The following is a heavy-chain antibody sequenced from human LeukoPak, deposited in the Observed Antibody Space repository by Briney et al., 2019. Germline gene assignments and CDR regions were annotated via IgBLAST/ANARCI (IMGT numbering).Heavy chain of an antibody. Sequence: SETLSLTCTVSGGSISSYYWSWIRQPPGKGLEWIGYIYYSGSTNYNPSLKSRVTISVDTSKNQFSLKLSSVTAADTAVYYCARSKGAAGLGYFDYWGQGTLVTVSS. J-gene: IGHJ4*02. CDR2: IYYSGST. CDR3: ARSKGAAGLGYFDY. D-gene: IGHD6-13*01. V-gene: IGHV4-59*08. CDR1: GGSISSYY.